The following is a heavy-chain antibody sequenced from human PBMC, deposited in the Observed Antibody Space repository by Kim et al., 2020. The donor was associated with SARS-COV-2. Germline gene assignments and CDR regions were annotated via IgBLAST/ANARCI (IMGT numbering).Heavy chain of an antibody. Sequence: GGSLRLSCAASGFTFSSYGMHWVRQAPGKGLEWVAVIWYDGSNKYYADSVKGRFTISRDNSKNTLYLQMNSLRAEDTAVYYCARDKLLREFGMDVWGQGTTVTVSS. D-gene: IGHD1-26*01. J-gene: IGHJ6*02. CDR2: IWYDGSNK. V-gene: IGHV3-33*01. CDR3: ARDKLLREFGMDV. CDR1: GFTFSSYG.